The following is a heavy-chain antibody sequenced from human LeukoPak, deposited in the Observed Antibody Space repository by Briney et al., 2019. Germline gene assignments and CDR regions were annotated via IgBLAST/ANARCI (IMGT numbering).Heavy chain of an antibody. Sequence: GGSLRLSCAASGFTFSSYAMHWVRQAPGKGLVWVSRINTDGSSTSYADSVKGRFTISRDNAKNTLYLQMNSLRAEDTAVYYCARGTYGLRIDNWFDPWGQGTLVTVSS. CDR2: INTDGSST. V-gene: IGHV3-74*01. D-gene: IGHD1-26*01. CDR1: GFTFSSYA. J-gene: IGHJ5*02. CDR3: ARGTYGLRIDNWFDP.